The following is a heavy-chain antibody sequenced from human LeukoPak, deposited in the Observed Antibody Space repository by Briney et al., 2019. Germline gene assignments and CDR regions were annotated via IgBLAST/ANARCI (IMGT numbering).Heavy chain of an antibody. V-gene: IGHV3-30*02. Sequence: GGSLRLSCAASGFTFSSYGTHWVRQAPGKGLEWVAFIRYDGSNKYYADSVKGRFTISRDYSTNTLFLQMNDLRIEDTAVYYCAYLGLSSDWNDVPGPQIDYWGQGKLVTVSS. J-gene: IGHJ4*02. D-gene: IGHD1-1*01. CDR3: AYLGLSSDWNDVPGPQIDY. CDR2: IRYDGSNK. CDR1: GFTFSSYG.